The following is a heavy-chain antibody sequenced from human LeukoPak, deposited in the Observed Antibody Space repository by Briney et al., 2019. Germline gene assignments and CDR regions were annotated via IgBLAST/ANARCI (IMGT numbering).Heavy chain of an antibody. Sequence: GGSLRLSCAASGFIFSNYWMSWVRQAPGKGLEWVANINQGGSVQYYMDSVKGRFTISRDDAKNSLYVQMNSLRDEDTAVYYCARVEYSGWNLEYWGQGTLVTVSS. CDR1: GFIFSNYW. V-gene: IGHV3-7*01. CDR2: INQGGSVQ. J-gene: IGHJ4*02. CDR3: ARVEYSGWNLEY. D-gene: IGHD5-12*01.